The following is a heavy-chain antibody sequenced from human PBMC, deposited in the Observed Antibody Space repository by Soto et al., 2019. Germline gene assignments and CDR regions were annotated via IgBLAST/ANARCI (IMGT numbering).Heavy chain of an antibody. J-gene: IGHJ4*02. D-gene: IGHD3-3*01. Sequence: PSETLSLTCTVSGGSISSGGYYWSWIRQHPGKGPEWIGYIYYSGSTYYNPSLKSRVTISVDTSKNQFSLKLSSVTAADTAVYYCARDRITIFGVVPFDYWGQGTLVTVSS. CDR3: ARDRITIFGVVPFDY. CDR1: GGSISSGGYY. CDR2: IYYSGST. V-gene: IGHV4-31*03.